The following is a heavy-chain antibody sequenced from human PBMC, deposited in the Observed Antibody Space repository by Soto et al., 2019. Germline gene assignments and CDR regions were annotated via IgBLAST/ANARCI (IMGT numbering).Heavy chain of an antibody. CDR2: ISTYNGDT. J-gene: IGHJ6*04. D-gene: IGHD3-16*02. CDR3: GRERLYNTFWGIYRSDV. Sequence: QVQLVQSGDEVKKPGASVRVSCKASRYTFTTYGISWVRQAPGQGLEWLGWISTYNGDTKYAQHLQGRVTMTTDTSMSTPYMELRSLRSDDTAVYYGGRERLYNTFWGIYRSDVGAKGTTVTVSS. CDR1: RYTFTTYG. V-gene: IGHV1-18*01.